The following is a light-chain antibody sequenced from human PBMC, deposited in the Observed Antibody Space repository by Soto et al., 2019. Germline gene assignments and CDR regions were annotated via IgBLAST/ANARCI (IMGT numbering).Light chain of an antibody. Sequence: LNPSPQSKAKHLREXATINCXPSXSXLSTSKNKNYLAWFQQKPGQPPKLLFYWASTRESGVPDRFSGSGSATDFTLTVSSLQAEDVAVYYCQQYHSDPITFGHGTRMEIK. J-gene: IGKJ5*01. CDR1: XSXLSTSKNKNY. CDR2: WAS. V-gene: IGKV4-1*01. CDR3: QQYHSDPIT.